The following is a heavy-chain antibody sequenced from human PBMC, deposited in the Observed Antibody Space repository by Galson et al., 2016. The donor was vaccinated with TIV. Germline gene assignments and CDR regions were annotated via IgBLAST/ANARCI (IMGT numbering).Heavy chain of an antibody. J-gene: IGHJ6*02. CDR1: GFTFSSYA. V-gene: IGHV3-23*01. CDR3: AKVPSSGFSYYYGIDV. CDR2: ISGGGGSS. D-gene: IGHD3-22*01. Sequence: LSCAASGFTFSSYALTWVRQAPGKGLEWVSAISGGGGSSYYGDSVKGRFTISRDNSEKMLYLQMNSLRAEDTAVYYCAKVPSSGFSYYYGIDVWGQGTTVTVS.